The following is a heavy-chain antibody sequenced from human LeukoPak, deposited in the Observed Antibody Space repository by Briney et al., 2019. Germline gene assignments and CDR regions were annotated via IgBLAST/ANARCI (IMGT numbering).Heavy chain of an antibody. D-gene: IGHD2-21*01. CDR1: RGTFDSYG. Sequence: SVTVSCKAPRGTFDSYGISWVRQAPGQGLEWMGGVMAIFGRVKYGQKFQGRATITTDASTSTAYMELSSLTSEDTGVYYCARGDLGDRGVFPFFDYGAQGPRVTVS. CDR3: ARGDLGDRGVFPFFDY. CDR2: VMAIFGRV. V-gene: IGHV1-69*05. J-gene: IGHJ4*02.